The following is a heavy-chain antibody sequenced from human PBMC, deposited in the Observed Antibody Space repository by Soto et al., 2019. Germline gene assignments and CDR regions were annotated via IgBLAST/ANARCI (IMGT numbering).Heavy chain of an antibody. Sequence: SETLSLTCTVSGDSITSNSYFWAWIRQPPGKGLEWIGSIYYSGTTYYNPSLKSRVTISVDTSKNQFSLKLSSVTAADTAVYYCASGYDILTGYPRGDYYGMDVWGQGTTVT. D-gene: IGHD3-9*01. CDR1: GDSITSNSYF. CDR2: IYYSGTT. J-gene: IGHJ6*02. CDR3: ASGYDILTGYPRGDYYGMDV. V-gene: IGHV4-39*01.